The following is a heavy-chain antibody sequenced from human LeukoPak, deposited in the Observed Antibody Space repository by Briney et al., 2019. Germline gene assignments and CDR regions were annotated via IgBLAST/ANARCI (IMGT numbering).Heavy chain of an antibody. J-gene: IGHJ6*03. CDR3: ARDRYDILTGYGYYYYYYMDV. D-gene: IGHD3-9*01. CDR2: IYTSGST. CDR1: GGSISSGSYY. Sequence: PSQTLSLTCTVSGGSISSGSYYWSWIRQPAGKGLEWIGRIYTSGSTNYNPSLKSRVTISVDTSKNQFSLKLSSVTAADTAVYYCARDRYDILTGYGYYYYYYMDVWGKGTTVTISS. V-gene: IGHV4-61*02.